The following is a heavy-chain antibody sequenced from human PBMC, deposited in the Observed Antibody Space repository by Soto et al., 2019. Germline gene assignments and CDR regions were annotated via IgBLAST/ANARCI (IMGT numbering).Heavy chain of an antibody. D-gene: IGHD3-10*01. J-gene: IGHJ2*01. CDR3: ARGRGDGYNQSWYFDL. CDR1: GGSFSGYY. Sequence: SETLSLTCAVYGGSFSGYYWSWIRQPPGKGLEWIVEINNGGSSNYNPSLKSRGSISVGTPNNQFSLKLTSVTAADTAVYYCARGRGDGYNQSWYFDLWGRGTLVTVSS. V-gene: IGHV4-34*01. CDR2: INNGGSS.